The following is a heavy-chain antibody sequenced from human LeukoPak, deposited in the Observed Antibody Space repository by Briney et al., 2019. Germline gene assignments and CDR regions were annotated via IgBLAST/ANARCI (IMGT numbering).Heavy chain of an antibody. J-gene: IGHJ5*02. CDR1: GYSFTSYW. CDR2: IYPGDSDT. Sequence: GESLKISCKGSGYSFTSYWIGWVRQMPGKGLEWMGIIYPGDSDTRHSPSFQGQVTISADKSISTAYLQWSSLKASDTAMYYCARWGVVRGVIMPNWFDPWGQGTLVTISS. V-gene: IGHV5-51*01. D-gene: IGHD3-10*01. CDR3: ARWGVVRGVIMPNWFDP.